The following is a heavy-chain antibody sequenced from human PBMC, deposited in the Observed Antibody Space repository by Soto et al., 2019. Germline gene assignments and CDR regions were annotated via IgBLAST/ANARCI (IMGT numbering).Heavy chain of an antibody. CDR3: ARDYEFGFDI. J-gene: IGHJ3*02. CDR1: AFTLSSYW. Sequence: EVQLVESGGGLVQPGGSLRLSCEASAFTLSSYWMSWVRQAPGKGLEWVANIKPDGSEKYYVDSVKGRFNISRDNTKNSLYLQMSTLRPEDTAIYYCARDYEFGFDIWGQGTLVTVSS. V-gene: IGHV3-7*01. CDR2: IKPDGSEK. D-gene: IGHD3-22*01.